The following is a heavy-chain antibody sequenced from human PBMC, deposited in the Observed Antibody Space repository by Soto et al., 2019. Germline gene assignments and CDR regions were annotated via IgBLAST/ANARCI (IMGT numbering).Heavy chain of an antibody. D-gene: IGHD4-17*01. CDR3: AKYGDYFPVADYFDY. CDR2: ISGSGGST. J-gene: IGHJ4*02. Sequence: EVQLLESGGGLVQPGGSLRLSCAASGFTFSSYAMSWVRQAPGKGLEWVSAISGSGGSTYYADSVKGRFTISRDNSKNPLYLQMTSLRAEDTAVYYCAKYGDYFPVADYFDYWGQGTLVTVSS. CDR1: GFTFSSYA. V-gene: IGHV3-23*01.